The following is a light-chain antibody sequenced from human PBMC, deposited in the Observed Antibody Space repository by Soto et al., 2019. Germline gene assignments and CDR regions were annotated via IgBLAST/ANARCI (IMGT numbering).Light chain of an antibody. CDR1: TSNIGRNI. CDR3: AAWDDSLNGYV. J-gene: IGLJ1*01. Sequence: QSVLTQPPSASGTPGQRVTISCSGSTSNIGRNIVDWHQQLPGTAPKLLIYNHYQRPSGVPDRFSASRSGTSASLAISGLQSDDEADYYCAAWDDSLNGYVFGTGTKLTVL. V-gene: IGLV1-44*01. CDR2: NHY.